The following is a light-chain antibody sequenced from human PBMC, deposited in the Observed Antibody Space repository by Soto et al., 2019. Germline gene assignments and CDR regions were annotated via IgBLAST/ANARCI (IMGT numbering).Light chain of an antibody. CDR3: QQYGGAPPTT. V-gene: IGKV3-20*01. CDR1: QSVSSRY. CDR2: GAS. Sequence: ESVLTQSPGTLSLSPGERATLACRASQSVSSRYLACYQQKPGEAPRLLIYGASSRATGIPDRFSGSGSGTDFTLTISRLEPEDFAVYYCQQYGGAPPTTFGPGTRGDIK. J-gene: IGKJ3*01.